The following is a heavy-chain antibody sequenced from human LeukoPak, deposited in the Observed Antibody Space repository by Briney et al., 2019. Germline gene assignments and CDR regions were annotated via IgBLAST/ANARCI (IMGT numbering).Heavy chain of an antibody. CDR2: VNHSCYT. CDR1: GTSISCYY. CDR3: ARMTTGHDF. Sequence: PSETLSLTCAVSGTSISCYYWSWIRQPPGQGLERVGEVNHSCYTNDNHSLTSRGSISIYTSKNQFSLRLRSETAADTGVYFCARMTTGHDFCGQGNLVTVSS. D-gene: IGHD4-17*01. V-gene: IGHV4-34*01. J-gene: IGHJ4*02.